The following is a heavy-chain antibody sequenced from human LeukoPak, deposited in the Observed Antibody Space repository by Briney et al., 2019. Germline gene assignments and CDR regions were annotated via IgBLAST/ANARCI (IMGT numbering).Heavy chain of an antibody. D-gene: IGHD3/OR15-3a*01. V-gene: IGHV3-74*01. CDR2: INSDGSST. CDR3: ARGTGYYVFDY. Sequence: PGGSLRLSCAAPGFTFSSNSMNWVRQAPGKGLEWVSRINSDGSSTNFADSVKGRFTISRDNAKNTLYLQMNSLRAEDTAVYYCARGTGYYVFDYWGQGTLVTVSS. J-gene: IGHJ4*02. CDR1: GFTFSSNS.